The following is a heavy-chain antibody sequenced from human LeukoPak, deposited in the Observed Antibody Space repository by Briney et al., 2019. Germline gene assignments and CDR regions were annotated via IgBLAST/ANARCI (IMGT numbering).Heavy chain of an antibody. J-gene: IGHJ3*02. D-gene: IGHD1-20*01. CDR1: GYTFTSYG. CDR3: AREGPYNWNDYAFDI. Sequence: ASVKVSCKASGYTFTSYGISWVRQAPGQGLEWMGWISAYNGNTNYAQKLQGRVTMTTDTSTSTAYMELRSLRSDDTAVYYCAREGPYNWNDYAFDIWGQGTMVTVSS. V-gene: IGHV1-18*01. CDR2: ISAYNGNT.